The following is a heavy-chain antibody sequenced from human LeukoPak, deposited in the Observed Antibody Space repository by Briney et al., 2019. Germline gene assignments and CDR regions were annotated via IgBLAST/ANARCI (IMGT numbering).Heavy chain of an antibody. CDR1: GYTFTGYY. J-gene: IGHJ5*02. V-gene: IGHV1-2*02. CDR3: ARDYTGDYNWSDP. Sequence: ASVKVSCKASGYTFTGYYMHWVRQAPGQGLEWMGWINPNSGGTKYAQKFQGRVTMTRDTSINTAYMELSSLRSDDTAFYYCARDYTGDYNWSDPWGQGTLVTVSS. D-gene: IGHD7-27*01. CDR2: INPNSGGT.